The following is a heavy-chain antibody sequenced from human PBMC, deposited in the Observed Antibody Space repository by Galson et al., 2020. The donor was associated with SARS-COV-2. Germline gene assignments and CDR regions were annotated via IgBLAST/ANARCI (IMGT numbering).Heavy chain of an antibody. Sequence: ASETLSLTCTVSGDSLSGYYWTWIRHPPGKGLEWLAPIYYSGTTNYNPSPQSRVTIPVDTSKNQFSLKLSSVTAADTAVYYCARHSRTAVGTFRFDPWGQGTLVKVSS. CDR2: IYYSGTT. CDR1: GDSLSGYY. J-gene: IGHJ5*02. V-gene: IGHV4-59*08. CDR3: ARHSRTAVGTFRFDP. D-gene: IGHD6-13*01.